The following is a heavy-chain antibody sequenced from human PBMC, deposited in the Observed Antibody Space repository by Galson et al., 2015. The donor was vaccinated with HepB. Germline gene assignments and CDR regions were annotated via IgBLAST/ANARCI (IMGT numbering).Heavy chain of an antibody. Sequence: SLRLSCAASGFTFSGFTMHWVRLAPGEGLEWLAIMSYDGTDKYYADSVKGRFTISRDNSKNILYLQMNSLRAEDTAVYYCAKGGRFYSDRSWGLDVWGQGTTVTVSS. V-gene: IGHV3-30*18. CDR1: GFTFSGFT. CDR2: MSYDGTDK. J-gene: IGHJ6*02. CDR3: AKGGRFYSDRSWGLDV. D-gene: IGHD3-22*01.